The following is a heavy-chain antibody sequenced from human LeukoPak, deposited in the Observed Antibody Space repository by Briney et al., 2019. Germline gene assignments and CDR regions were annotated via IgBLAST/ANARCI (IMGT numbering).Heavy chain of an antibody. CDR2: INHSGST. J-gene: IGHJ4*02. V-gene: IGHV4-34*01. Sequence: SETLSLTCAVYGGSFRGYYWSWIRQPPGKGLEWIGEINHSGSTNYNPSLKSRVTISVDTSKNQFSLKLSSVTAADTAVYYCAKSSSWRGGDYGVDYWGQGTLVTVSS. CDR1: GGSFRGYY. CDR3: AKSSSWRGGDYGVDY. D-gene: IGHD4-17*01.